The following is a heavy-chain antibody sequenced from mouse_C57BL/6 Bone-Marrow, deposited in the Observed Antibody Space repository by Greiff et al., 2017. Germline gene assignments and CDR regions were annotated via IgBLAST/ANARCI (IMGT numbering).Heavy chain of an antibody. Sequence: EVQLVESVAELVRPGASVKLSCPASGFNIKNTYMHWVKQRPEQGLEWIGMIDPANGNTKYAPKFKGQATITADTSSNTAYQQLSSLTSEDTTIYYCVIYYDYDWYFDVWGTGTTGTVAS. CDR1: GFNIKNTY. CDR2: IDPANGNT. CDR3: VIYYDYDWYFDV. J-gene: IGHJ1*03. V-gene: IGHV14-3*01. D-gene: IGHD2-4*01.